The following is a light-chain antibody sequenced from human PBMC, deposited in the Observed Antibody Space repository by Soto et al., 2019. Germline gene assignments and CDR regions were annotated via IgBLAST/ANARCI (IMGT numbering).Light chain of an antibody. CDR2: EVS. J-gene: IGLJ3*02. CDR3: ISYTTSNTWL. V-gene: IGLV2-14*01. CDR1: TSDVGGFDS. Sequence: QSALTQPASVSGSPGQSITISCTATTSDVGGFDSVSWYQQHPGTAPRVIIYEVSNRPSGVSYRFSGSKSANTASLTISGLQADDEADYYCISYTTSNTWLFGGGTKLTVL.